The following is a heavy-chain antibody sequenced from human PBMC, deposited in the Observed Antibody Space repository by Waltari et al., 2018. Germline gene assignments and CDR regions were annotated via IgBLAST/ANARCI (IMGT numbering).Heavy chain of an antibody. CDR1: GGSFSGYY. J-gene: IGHJ3*02. CDR3: ARWDGIGAAAAHAFDI. D-gene: IGHD6-13*01. CDR2: INHSGST. Sequence: QVQLQQWGAGLLKPSETLSLTCAVYGGSFSGYYWSWIRQPPGKGLEWIGEINHSGSTNYNPSLKSRVTISVDTSKNQFSLKLSSVTAADTAVYYCARWDGIGAAAAHAFDIWGQGTMVTVSS. V-gene: IGHV4-34*01.